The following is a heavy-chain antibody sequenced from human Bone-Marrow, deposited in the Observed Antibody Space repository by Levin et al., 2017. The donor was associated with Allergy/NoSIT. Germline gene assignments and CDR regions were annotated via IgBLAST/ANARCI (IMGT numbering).Heavy chain of an antibody. J-gene: IGHJ4*02. CDR3: ALTPGRLDENEGSGFAS. Sequence: QTLSLTCAFSGFSLSAPKMRVRWIRQPPGKALEWLARIDWDDTKFFSTSLETRLTISKDTSKNQVVLTLTNMAPVDTATYYCALTPGRLDENEGSGFASWGQGARVAVSS. D-gene: IGHD1-26*01. CDR2: IDWDDTK. V-gene: IGHV2-70*04. CDR1: GFSLSAPKMR.